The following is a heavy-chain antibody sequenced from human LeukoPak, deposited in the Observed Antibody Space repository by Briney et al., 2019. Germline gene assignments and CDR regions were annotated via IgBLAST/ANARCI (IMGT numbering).Heavy chain of an antibody. CDR3: ARDRVAVSGHVGY. CDR2: IWYDGSTE. D-gene: IGHD6-19*01. J-gene: IGHJ4*02. Sequence: GGSLRLSCAASGFTFSSYGMHWVRQAPGKGLEWVAVIWYDGSTEYYGDSVKGRLTISRDNSKNTLYLQMNSLRAEDTAVYYCARDRVAVSGHVGYWGQGTLVTVSS. V-gene: IGHV3-33*08. CDR1: GFTFSSYG.